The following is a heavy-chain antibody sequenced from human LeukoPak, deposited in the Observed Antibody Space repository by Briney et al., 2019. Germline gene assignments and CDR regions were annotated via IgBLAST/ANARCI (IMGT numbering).Heavy chain of an antibody. V-gene: IGHV1-69*15. D-gene: IGHD3-22*01. CDR2: IIPIFGTE. Sequence: VSCKASGGTFSSYAISSVRHAPGQGLEWMGRIIPIFGTENYAQKFQGRVTITADESTSTAYMELSSLRCEDTAVYYCARALGTMIGPSSWGQGTLVTVSS. CDR1: GGTFSSYA. CDR3: ARALGTMIGPSS. J-gene: IGHJ4*02.